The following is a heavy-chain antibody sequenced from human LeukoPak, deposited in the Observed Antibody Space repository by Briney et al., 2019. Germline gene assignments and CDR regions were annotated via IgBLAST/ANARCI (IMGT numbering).Heavy chain of an antibody. J-gene: IGHJ6*02. Sequence: PSETLSLTCTVSGGSISSSSYYWGWIRQPPGKGLEWIVSIYYSGSTYYNPFLKSRVTISVDTSKNQFSLKLSSVTAADTAVYYCARQSGFYSNSSYYYYGMDVWGQGTTVTVSS. CDR2: IYYSGST. CDR1: GGSISSSSYY. D-gene: IGHD4-11*01. CDR3: ARQSGFYSNSSYYYYGMDV. V-gene: IGHV4-39*01.